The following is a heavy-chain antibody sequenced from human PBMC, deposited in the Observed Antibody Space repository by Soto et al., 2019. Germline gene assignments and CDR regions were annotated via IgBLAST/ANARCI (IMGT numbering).Heavy chain of an antibody. CDR1: GYTFTSYG. D-gene: IGHD3-9*01. V-gene: IGHV1-18*01. CDR2: ISAYNGNT. J-gene: IGHJ4*02. CDR3: ARFEEGYSFDY. Sequence: QVQLVQSGAEVKKPGASVKVSCKASGYTFTSYGISWVRQAPGQGLEWMGWISAYNGNTNYAQKLQGRVTMTTDTYTSTAYMELRSVSSDDTAVYDCARFEEGYSFDYGGQGTVDTVSS.